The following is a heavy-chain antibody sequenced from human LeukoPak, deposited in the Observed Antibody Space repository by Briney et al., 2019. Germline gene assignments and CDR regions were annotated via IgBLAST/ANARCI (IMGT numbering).Heavy chain of an antibody. V-gene: IGHV3-53*01. D-gene: IGHD1-20*01. Sequence: GGSLRLSCAASGFTVSSNYMSWVRQAPGKGLEWVSVIYNGDSTYYADSVKGRFTISRDNSKNRLYLQMNSLRAEDTAVYYCARDRGITGFFDYWGQGTLVTVSS. CDR3: ARDRGITGFFDY. CDR2: IYNGDST. J-gene: IGHJ4*02. CDR1: GFTVSSNY.